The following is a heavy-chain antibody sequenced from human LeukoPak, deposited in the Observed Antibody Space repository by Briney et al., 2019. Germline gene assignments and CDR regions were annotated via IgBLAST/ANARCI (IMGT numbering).Heavy chain of an antibody. CDR3: AKVQLGIGVDY. CDR1: GFLCSSYG. J-gene: IGHJ4*02. V-gene: IGHV3-33*06. CDR2: IWYDGSNK. Sequence: PGRSLRLSCAASGFLCSSYGMHWVRQAPGKGLEWVAVIWYDGSNKYYADSVKGRFTISRDNSKNTLYLQMNSLRAEDTAVYYCAKVQLGIGVDYWGQGTLVTVSS. D-gene: IGHD7-27*01.